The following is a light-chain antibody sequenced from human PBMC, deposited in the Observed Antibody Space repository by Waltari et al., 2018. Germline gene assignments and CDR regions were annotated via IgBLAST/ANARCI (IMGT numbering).Light chain of an antibody. J-gene: IGKJ1*01. Sequence: EIVMTQSPAALSVSPGERATLSCRASQSVGINLAWYQQKPGPAPRLRISTGSTRATGIPARFSGRGSGTEFTLTINRLQSEDSAIYYCHQYNNWPPGGTFGQGTKVELK. CDR1: QSVGIN. CDR3: HQYNNWPPGGT. CDR2: TGS. V-gene: IGKV3-15*01.